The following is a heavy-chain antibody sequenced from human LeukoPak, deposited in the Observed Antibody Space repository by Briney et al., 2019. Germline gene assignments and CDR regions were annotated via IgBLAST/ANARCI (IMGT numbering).Heavy chain of an antibody. V-gene: IGHV3-30*02. Sequence: GGSLRLSCAASGFTFSSYAMSWVRQAPGKGLEWVAFIRYDGINKYYADSVEGRISISRDNSKNTLYLQMNSLRAEDTAVYYCAKDKSVIDYWGQGTLVTVSS. J-gene: IGHJ4*02. CDR2: IRYDGINK. CDR3: AKDKSVIDY. CDR1: GFTFSSYA.